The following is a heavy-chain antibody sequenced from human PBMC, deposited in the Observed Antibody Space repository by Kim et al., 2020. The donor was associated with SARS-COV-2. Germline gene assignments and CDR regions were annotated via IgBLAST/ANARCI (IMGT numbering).Heavy chain of an antibody. CDR2: IYHSGST. D-gene: IGHD3-22*01. CDR1: GYSISSGYY. CDR3: ARDAYGDSSGYYYGPYYYYGMDV. J-gene: IGHJ6*02. V-gene: IGHV4-38-2*02. Sequence: SETLSLTCTVSGYSISSGYYWGWIRQPPGKGLEWIGSIYHSGSTYYNPSLKSRVTISVDTSKNQFSLKLSSVTAADTAVYYCARDAYGDSSGYYYGPYYYYGMDVWGQGTTVTVSS.